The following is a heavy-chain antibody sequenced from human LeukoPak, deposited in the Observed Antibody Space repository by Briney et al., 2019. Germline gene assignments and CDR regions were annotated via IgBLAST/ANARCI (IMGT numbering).Heavy chain of an antibody. CDR1: GYSISSGYY. Sequence: SETLSLTCAVSGYSISSGYYWGWIRQPPGKGLEWIGIIYHSGSTYYTPSLKSRVTISVDTSKNQFSLKLSSVTAADTAVYYCARQGTYYNDYGDYVNYFDYWGQGTLVTVSS. CDR2: IYHSGST. D-gene: IGHD4-17*01. CDR3: ARQGTYYNDYGDYVNYFDY. V-gene: IGHV4-38-2*01. J-gene: IGHJ4*02.